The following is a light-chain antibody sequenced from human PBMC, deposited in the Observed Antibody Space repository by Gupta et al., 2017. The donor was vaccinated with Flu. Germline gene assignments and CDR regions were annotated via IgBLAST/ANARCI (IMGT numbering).Light chain of an antibody. CDR1: QSVHNTY. V-gene: IGKV3-20*01. J-gene: IGKJ4*01. CDR3: QQYCSSSGLT. CDR2: GAY. Sequence: TLSLWPGERATLSCRASQSVHNTYLAWSQNRPVQAPRLLIYGAYNSAAGIPDRFSGSGSGTYXTLTISXLEPEDFAIYYCQQYCSSSGLTFGXGTEVEMK.